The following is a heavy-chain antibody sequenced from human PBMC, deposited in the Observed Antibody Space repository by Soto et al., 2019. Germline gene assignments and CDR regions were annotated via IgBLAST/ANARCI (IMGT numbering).Heavy chain of an antibody. Sequence: QVQLVQSGSDVKKAGSSVKVSCKASGDTFNFYTINWVRQAPGLGLEWMGRFNPILSMSNYAQKFEGRVTMTADKSTNTAYMELSRLRVEDTAMYYCATSYGSGYRAFDFWGQGALVTVSS. CDR2: FNPILSMS. D-gene: IGHD3-10*01. CDR1: GDTFNFYT. CDR3: ATSYGSGYRAFDF. J-gene: IGHJ4*02. V-gene: IGHV1-69*02.